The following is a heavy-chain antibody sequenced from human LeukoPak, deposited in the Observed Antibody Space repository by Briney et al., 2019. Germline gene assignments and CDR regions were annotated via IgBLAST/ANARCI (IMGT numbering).Heavy chain of an antibody. CDR1: GGSVSSGSYY. CDR2: IYTSGST. V-gene: IGHV4-61*02. Sequence: SETLSLTCTVSGGSVSSGSYYWSWIRQPAGKGLEWIGRIYTSGSTNYNPSLKSRVTMSVDTSKNQFSLKLSSVTAADTAVYYCARDFGVDKYKTVDNWFDPWGQGTLVTVSS. J-gene: IGHJ5*02. CDR3: ARDFGVDKYKTVDNWFDP. D-gene: IGHD3-3*01.